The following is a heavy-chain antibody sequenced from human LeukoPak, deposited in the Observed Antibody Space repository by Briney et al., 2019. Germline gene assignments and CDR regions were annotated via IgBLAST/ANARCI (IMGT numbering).Heavy chain of an antibody. CDR1: GFTFSNSA. J-gene: IGHJ4*01. CDR2: LSGSGITT. CDR3: AKGIYSSGSSYFDY. Sequence: GGSLRLSCAASGFTFSNSAMSWVRQAPGKGLEWVSTLSGSGITTYYADSVKGRFTISRDNSKNTLYLQMNTLRAEDSALYYCAKGIYSSGSSYFDYWGHGTLVTVSS. D-gene: IGHD6-19*01. V-gene: IGHV3-23*01.